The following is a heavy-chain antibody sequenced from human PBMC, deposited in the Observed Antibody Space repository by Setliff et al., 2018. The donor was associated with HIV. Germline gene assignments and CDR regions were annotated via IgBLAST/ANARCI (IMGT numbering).Heavy chain of an antibody. CDR2: IYASGST. Sequence: SETLSLSCAVSGYSISSGYFWSWIRQPAGKGLEWIGRIYASGSTSYNPSLKSRVTISVDTSKNQFSLKLSSVTAADTAVYYCARGPPATGFSRELDYWGQGTLVTVSS. CDR1: GYSISSGYF. D-gene: IGHD3-9*01. V-gene: IGHV4-61*02. J-gene: IGHJ4*02. CDR3: ARGPPATGFSRELDY.